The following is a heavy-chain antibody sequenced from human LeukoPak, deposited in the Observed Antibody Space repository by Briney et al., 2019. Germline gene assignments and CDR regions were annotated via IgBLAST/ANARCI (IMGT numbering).Heavy chain of an antibody. CDR1: GGSFSGYY. CDR3: ARRHGSGSFDY. CDR2: INHSGST. J-gene: IGHJ4*02. D-gene: IGHD3-10*01. Sequence: SETLSLTCAVYGGSFSGYYWSWIRQPPGKGLEWIGEINHSGSTNYNPSLKSRVTISVDTSKNQFSLKLSSVTAADTAVYYCARRHGSGSFDYWGQGTLVTVSS. V-gene: IGHV4-34*01.